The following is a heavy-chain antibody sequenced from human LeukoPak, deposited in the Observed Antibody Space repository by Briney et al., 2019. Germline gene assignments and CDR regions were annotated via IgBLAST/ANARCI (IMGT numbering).Heavy chain of an antibody. V-gene: IGHV3-74*01. Sequence: GGSLRLSCEVSGFMFRNYWMDWVRQTPGKGLVWVSRIQSDGTTTYADSVRGRFTISRDNAKNTLYLQMNNLRAEDTAVYYCARDGSYKFDYWGQGTLVTVSS. CDR2: IQSDGTT. CDR1: GFMFRNYW. CDR3: ARDGSYKFDY. J-gene: IGHJ4*02. D-gene: IGHD1-26*01.